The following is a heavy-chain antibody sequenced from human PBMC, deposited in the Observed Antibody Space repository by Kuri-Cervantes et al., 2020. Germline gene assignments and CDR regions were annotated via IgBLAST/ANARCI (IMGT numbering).Heavy chain of an antibody. Sequence: GESLKISCAVSGLTVSNTYMSWVRQAPGKGLEWVSAIYSDGSTHYADSVKGRFTISRDNAKNSLYLQMNSLRAEDTAVYYCARDRSTMILSPADPWGQGTLVTVSS. CDR1: GLTVSNTY. J-gene: IGHJ5*02. CDR2: IYSDGST. V-gene: IGHV3-53*01. CDR3: ARDRSTMILSPADP. D-gene: IGHD3-22*01.